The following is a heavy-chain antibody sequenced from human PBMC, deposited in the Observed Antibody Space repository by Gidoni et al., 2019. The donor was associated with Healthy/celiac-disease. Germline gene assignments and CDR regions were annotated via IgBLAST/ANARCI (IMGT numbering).Heavy chain of an antibody. CDR3: ARQLAATVTTATGLPRLYNWFDP. V-gene: IGHV4-39*01. CDR1: GGSISSSSYY. D-gene: IGHD4-4*01. CDR2: IYYSGST. Sequence: QLQLQESGPGLVKPSETPSLTCTVSGGSISSSSYYCGWIRQPPGKGLEWIGSIYYSGSTYYNPSLKSRVTISVDTSKNQFSLKLSSVTAADTAVYYCARQLAATVTTATGLPRLYNWFDPWGQGTLVTVSS. J-gene: IGHJ5*02.